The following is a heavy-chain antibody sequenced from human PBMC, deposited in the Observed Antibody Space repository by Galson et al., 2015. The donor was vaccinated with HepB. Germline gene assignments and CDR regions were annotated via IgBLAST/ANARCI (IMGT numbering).Heavy chain of an antibody. D-gene: IGHD6-19*01. CDR2: ISPSDSDT. V-gene: IGHV5-51*01. Sequence: QSGAEVKKPGEPLKISCKGSGYSFTTYWIGWVRQMPGKGLEWVGIISPSDSDTRYSPSFQGRVTISADKSISTAFLQWSSLKASDTAMYYCVSRPFGTGWCSDLDGVCGAFDIWGQGTMITVSS. CDR3: VSRPFGTGWCSDLDGVCGAFDI. CDR1: GYSFTTYW. J-gene: IGHJ3*02.